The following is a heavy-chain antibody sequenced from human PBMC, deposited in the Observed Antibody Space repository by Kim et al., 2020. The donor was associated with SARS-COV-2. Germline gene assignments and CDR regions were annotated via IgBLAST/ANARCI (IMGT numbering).Heavy chain of an antibody. V-gene: IGHV3-21*01. CDR2: ISGTTSPI. J-gene: IGHJ3*02. CDR1: GFTFNNYG. D-gene: IGHD3-16*01. CDR3: ARGDGGVNGYGDFDI. Sequence: GGSLRLSCLAAGFTFNNYGMSWVRQAPGKGLEWVSSISGTTSPIKYVDSLKGRFTISRDNAKNSLYLQMSSLRAEDTAVYYCARGDGGVNGYGDFDIWGPGTMVTVAS.